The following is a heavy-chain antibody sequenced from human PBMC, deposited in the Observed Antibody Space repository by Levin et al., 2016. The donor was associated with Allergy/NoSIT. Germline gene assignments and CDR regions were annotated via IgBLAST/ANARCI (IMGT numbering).Heavy chain of an antibody. Sequence: GESLKISCAASGFTFSSYWMHWVRQAPGKGLVWVSRINSDGSSTSYADSVKGRFTISRDNAKNTLYLQMNSLRAEDTAVYYCARWRREEVYGMDVWGQGTTVTVSS. CDR3: ARWRREEVYGMDV. CDR1: GFTFSSYW. V-gene: IGHV3-74*01. CDR2: INSDGSST. J-gene: IGHJ6*02. D-gene: IGHD1-26*01.